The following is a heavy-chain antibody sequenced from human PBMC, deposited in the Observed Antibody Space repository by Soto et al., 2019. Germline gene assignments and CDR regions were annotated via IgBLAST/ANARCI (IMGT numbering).Heavy chain of an antibody. V-gene: IGHV3-66*01. CDR3: ARDDGLRDGGRCYGVPLDV. CDR2: IQSGGPT. J-gene: IGHJ6*04. CDR1: GFTVSSKY. Sequence: EVQLVESGGGLVQPGGSLRLSCAASGFTVSSKYMSWVRQAPGKGLEWVSLIQSGGPTYYADSVKGRFTISRDTAENTVHREMDSLRAEDTAVYYCARDDGLRDGGRCYGVPLDVWGEGTTVTVSS. D-gene: IGHD2-15*01.